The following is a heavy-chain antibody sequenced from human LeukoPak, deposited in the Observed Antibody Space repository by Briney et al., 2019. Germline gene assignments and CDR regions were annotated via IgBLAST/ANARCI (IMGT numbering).Heavy chain of an antibody. CDR2: ISAYNGNT. CDR1: GYTFTSYG. Sequence: ASVKVSCKASGYTFTSYGISWVRQAPGQGLEWMGWISAYNGNTNYAQKLQGRVTMTTDTSTSTAYMELRSLGSDDTAVYYCARRDIVVVPAASPALDPWGQGTLVTVSS. CDR3: ARRDIVVVPAASPALDP. D-gene: IGHD2-2*01. V-gene: IGHV1-18*01. J-gene: IGHJ5*02.